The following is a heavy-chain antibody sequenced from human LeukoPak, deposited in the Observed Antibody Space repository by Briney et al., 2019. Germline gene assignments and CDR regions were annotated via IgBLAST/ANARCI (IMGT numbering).Heavy chain of an antibody. V-gene: IGHV1-69*04. J-gene: IGHJ6*02. CDR3: ARDPWELLEYYYYYGMDV. Sequence: GASVKVSCKASGGTFSSYAISWVRQAPGQGLEWMGRIIPILGIANYAQKFQGRVTITADKSTSTAYMELSSLRSEDTAVYYCARDPWELLEYYYYYGMDVWGQGTTVTVSS. CDR1: GGTFSSYA. D-gene: IGHD1-26*01. CDR2: IIPILGIA.